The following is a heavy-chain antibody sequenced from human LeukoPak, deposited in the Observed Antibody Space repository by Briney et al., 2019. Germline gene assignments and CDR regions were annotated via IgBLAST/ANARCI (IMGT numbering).Heavy chain of an antibody. Sequence: GRSLRLSCAASGFTFSSYGMHWVRQAPGKELEWVAVISYDGSNKYYADSVKGRFTFSRDNSKNTLYLQMNSLRAEDTAVYYCAKEGAGFQNGMDVWGQGTTVTVSS. D-gene: IGHD2/OR15-2a*01. V-gene: IGHV3-30*18. CDR3: AKEGAGFQNGMDV. CDR1: GFTFSSYG. CDR2: ISYDGSNK. J-gene: IGHJ6*02.